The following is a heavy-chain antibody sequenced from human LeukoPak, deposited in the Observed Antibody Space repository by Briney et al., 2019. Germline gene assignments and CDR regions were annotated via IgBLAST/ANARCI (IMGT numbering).Heavy chain of an antibody. CDR3: ASACSGGSCYRGWFDP. V-gene: IGHV4-39*01. CDR2: IYYSGST. CDR1: GGPISSSSYY. D-gene: IGHD2-15*01. J-gene: IGHJ5*02. Sequence: PSETLSLTCTVSGGPISSSSYYWGWIRQPPGKGLEWIGSIYYSGSTYYNPSLKSRVTISVDTSKNQFSLKLSSVTAADTAVYYCASACSGGSCYRGWFDPWGQGTLVTVSS.